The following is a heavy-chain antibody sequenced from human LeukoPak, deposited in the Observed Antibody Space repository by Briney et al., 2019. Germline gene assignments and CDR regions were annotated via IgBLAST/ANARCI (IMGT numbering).Heavy chain of an antibody. Sequence: SETLSLTCTVSGGSISSYYWSWIRQPPGKGLEWTGYIYYSGSTNYNPSLKSRVTISVDTSKNQFSLKLSSVTAADTAVYYCARRYCSGGSCFDAFDIWGQGTMVTVSS. CDR2: IYYSGST. J-gene: IGHJ3*02. CDR1: GGSISSYY. V-gene: IGHV4-59*08. D-gene: IGHD2-15*01. CDR3: ARRYCSGGSCFDAFDI.